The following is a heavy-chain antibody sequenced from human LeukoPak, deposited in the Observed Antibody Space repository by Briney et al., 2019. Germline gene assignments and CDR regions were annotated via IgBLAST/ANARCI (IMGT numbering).Heavy chain of an antibody. Sequence: SGGSLRLSCAASGFTFSSYAMSWVRQAPGKGLEWVSAISASGGTTYYADSVKGRFTISRDNSKNTLYLQMNSLRAEDTAVYYCAKDLHYGSADYWGQGTLVTVSS. CDR3: AKDLHYGSADY. J-gene: IGHJ4*02. CDR2: ISASGGTT. CDR1: GFTFSSYA. V-gene: IGHV3-23*01. D-gene: IGHD3-10*01.